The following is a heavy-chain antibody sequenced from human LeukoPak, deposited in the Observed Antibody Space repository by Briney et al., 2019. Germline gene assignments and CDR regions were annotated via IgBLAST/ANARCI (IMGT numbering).Heavy chain of an antibody. V-gene: IGHV3-9*01. CDR1: GFTFDDYG. CDR2: ISWNSASI. CDR3: AKDSGYSNSSFDI. J-gene: IGHJ3*02. Sequence: GGSLRLSCEASGFTFDDYGMHWVRQAPGKGLEWVSTISWNSASIGYVDSVKGRFTISRDNAKKSLYLQMNSLRGEDTALYYSAKDSGYSNSSFDIWGQGTMVTVSS. D-gene: IGHD2-2*01.